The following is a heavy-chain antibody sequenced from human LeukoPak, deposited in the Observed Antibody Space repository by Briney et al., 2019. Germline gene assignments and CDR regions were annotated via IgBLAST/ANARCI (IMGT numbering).Heavy chain of an antibody. J-gene: IGHJ4*02. Sequence: PSETLSLTCTVSGGSIRSSSYYWGWIRQPPGKGLEWIGSFYYSGSPYYNPSLKSRVTISVDMSKNRFSLKLSSVTAADTAVYYCGEPSRYLEWSTNWGQGTLVTVSS. V-gene: IGHV4-39*01. CDR1: GGSIRSSSYY. CDR3: GEPSRYLEWSTN. D-gene: IGHD3-3*01. CDR2: FYYSGSP.